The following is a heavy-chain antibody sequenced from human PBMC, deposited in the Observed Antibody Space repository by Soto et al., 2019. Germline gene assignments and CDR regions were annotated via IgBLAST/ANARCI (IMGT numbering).Heavy chain of an antibody. D-gene: IGHD2-15*01. J-gene: IGHJ4*02. CDR2: IIPILGIA. CDR3: ARDVTGYCSGGSCYS. Sequence: QVQLVQSGAEVKKPGSSVKVSCKASGGTFSSYTISWVRQAPGQGLEWMGRIIPILGIANYAQKFQGRVTITVDKSTSTAYMELSSLRSEDTAVYHCARDVTGYCSGGSCYSWGQGTLVTVSS. CDR1: GGTFSSYT. V-gene: IGHV1-69*08.